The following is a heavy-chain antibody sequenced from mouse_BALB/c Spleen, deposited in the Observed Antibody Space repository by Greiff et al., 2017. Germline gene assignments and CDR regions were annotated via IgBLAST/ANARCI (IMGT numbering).Heavy chain of an antibody. V-gene: IGHV5-4*02. D-gene: IGHD1-1*01. CDR3: ARVFITTVVATSDAMDY. J-gene: IGHJ4*01. Sequence: EVMLVESGGGLVKPGGSLKLSCAASGFTFSDYYMYWVRQTPEKRLEWVATISDGGSYTYYPDSVKGRFTISRDNAKNNLYLQMSSLKSEDTAMYYCARVFITTVVATSDAMDYWGQGTSVTVSS. CDR1: GFTFSDYY. CDR2: ISDGGSYT.